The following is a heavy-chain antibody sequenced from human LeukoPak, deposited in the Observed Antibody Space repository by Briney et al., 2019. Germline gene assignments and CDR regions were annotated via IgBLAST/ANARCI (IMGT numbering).Heavy chain of an antibody. CDR1: GGSISSSSYY. D-gene: IGHD1-26*01. CDR3: ARDGSSEIYAFDF. J-gene: IGHJ3*01. V-gene: IGHV4-39*07. CDR2: INHSGST. Sequence: SETLSLTCTVSGGSISSSSYYWGWIRQPPGKGLEWIGEINHSGSTNYNPSLKSRVTISVDTSKNQFSLKLSSVTAADTAVYYCARDGSSEIYAFDFWGQGTMVTVSS.